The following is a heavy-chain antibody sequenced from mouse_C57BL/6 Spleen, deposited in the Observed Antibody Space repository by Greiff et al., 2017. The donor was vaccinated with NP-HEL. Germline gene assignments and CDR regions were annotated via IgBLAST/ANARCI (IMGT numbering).Heavy chain of an antibody. CDR3: ARDRSHYAMDY. CDR2: INYDGSST. Sequence: EVKLMESGGGLVKPGSSMKLSCTASGFTFSDYYMAWVRQVPEKGLEWVANINYDGSSTYYLDSLKSRFIISRDNAKNILYLQMSSLKSEDTATYYCARDRSHYAMDYWGQGTSVTVSS. J-gene: IGHJ4*01. CDR1: GFTFSDYY. V-gene: IGHV5-16*01.